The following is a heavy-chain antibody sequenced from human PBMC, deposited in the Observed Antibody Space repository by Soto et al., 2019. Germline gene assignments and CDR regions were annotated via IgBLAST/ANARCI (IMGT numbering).Heavy chain of an antibody. CDR2: IIPIFGTA. CDR3: ARGTVLRFSHAFDI. CDR1: GGTFSSYA. D-gene: IGHD3-3*01. Sequence: QVQLVQSGAEVKKPGSSVKVSCKASGGTFSSYAISWVRQAPGQGLEWMGGIIPIFGTANYAQKFQGRVTITADESTITAYMERSSLGSADTAVYYCARGTVLRFSHAFDIWGQGTMVTVSS. V-gene: IGHV1-69*01. J-gene: IGHJ3*02.